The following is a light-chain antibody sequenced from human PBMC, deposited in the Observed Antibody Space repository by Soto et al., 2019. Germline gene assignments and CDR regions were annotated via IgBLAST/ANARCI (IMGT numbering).Light chain of an antibody. Sequence: VLTQSPGTLSLFPGGRATLSCGATQRVSSNFLAWYQQNVGQPPRLLIYRATTRATGIPDRFSGSGSETDFTLNISSLEPEDSAVYYCHQYGGSPFTLGQGTKVDIK. J-gene: IGKJ1*01. CDR1: QRVSSNF. CDR2: RAT. CDR3: HQYGGSPFT. V-gene: IGKV3-20*01.